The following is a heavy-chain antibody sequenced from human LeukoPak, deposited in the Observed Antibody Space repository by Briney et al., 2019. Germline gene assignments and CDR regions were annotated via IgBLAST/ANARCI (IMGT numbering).Heavy chain of an antibody. CDR1: GFTFSSYS. Sequence: GGSLRLSCAASGFTFSSYSMNWVRQAPGKGLEWVSSISSSSSYIYYADSVKGRFTISRDNSKNTLYLQMNSLRAEDTAVYYCARDGRRGIVVVPAAMSLDYWGQGTLVTVSS. CDR2: ISSSSSYI. CDR3: ARDGRRGIVVVPAAMSLDY. D-gene: IGHD2-2*01. V-gene: IGHV3-21*01. J-gene: IGHJ4*02.